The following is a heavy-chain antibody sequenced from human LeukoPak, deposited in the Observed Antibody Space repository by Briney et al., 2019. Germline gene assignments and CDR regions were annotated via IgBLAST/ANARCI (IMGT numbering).Heavy chain of an antibody. D-gene: IGHD5-12*01. Sequence: GPLRLSCATSGFTISSSWMHWVRQAPEKGLVWVSRINSDGSSTTYADSAKGRFIISRDNAKNTLYLQMNSLRAEDTAVYYCARDRGYHFENWGQGTLVTASS. CDR2: INSDGSST. J-gene: IGHJ4*02. CDR3: ARDRGYHFEN. V-gene: IGHV3-74*01. CDR1: GFTISSSW.